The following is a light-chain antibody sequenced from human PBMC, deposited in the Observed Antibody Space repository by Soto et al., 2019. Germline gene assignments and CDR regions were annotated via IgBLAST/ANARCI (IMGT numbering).Light chain of an antibody. CDR1: SSDVGSYNL. J-gene: IGLJ2*01. Sequence: QSVLTQPASVSGSPGQSITISCTGTSSDVGSYNLVSWYQQHPGKAPKLMIYEVSKRPSGVSNRFSGSKSGNTASLTISGVQAEDEADYYCCSYAGFRVFGGGTKLTVL. CDR3: CSYAGFRV. CDR2: EVS. V-gene: IGLV2-23*02.